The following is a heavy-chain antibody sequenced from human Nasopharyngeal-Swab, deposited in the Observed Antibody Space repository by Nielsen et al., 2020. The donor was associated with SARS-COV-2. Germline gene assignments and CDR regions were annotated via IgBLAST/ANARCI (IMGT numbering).Heavy chain of an antibody. Sequence: SETLSLTCAVYGGSFRGYYWSWIRQPPGKGLEWIGEINHSGSTNYNPSLKSRVTISVDTSKNQFSLKLNSVNAADTAVYYCALSSSGTHFDYWGQGTLVTVSS. CDR1: GGSFRGYY. V-gene: IGHV4-34*01. D-gene: IGHD3-10*01. CDR3: ALSSSGTHFDY. CDR2: INHSGST. J-gene: IGHJ4*02.